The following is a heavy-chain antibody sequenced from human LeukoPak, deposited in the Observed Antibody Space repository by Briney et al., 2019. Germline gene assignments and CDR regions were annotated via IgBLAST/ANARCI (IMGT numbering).Heavy chain of an antibody. V-gene: IGHV3-23*01. CDR3: AKDLKREGIPAADDAFDI. D-gene: IGHD6-13*01. J-gene: IGHJ3*02. CDR2: ISGSGGST. Sequence: AGGSLRLSCAASGFTFSSYAMSWVRQAPGKGLEWVSAISGSGGSTYYADSVKGRFTITRDNSKNTLYLQMNSLRAEDTAVYYCAKDLKREGIPAADDAFDIWGQGTMVTVSS. CDR1: GFTFSSYA.